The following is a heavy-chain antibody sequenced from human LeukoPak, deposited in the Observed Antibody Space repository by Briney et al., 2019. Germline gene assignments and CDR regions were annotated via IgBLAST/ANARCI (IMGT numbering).Heavy chain of an antibody. D-gene: IGHD6-19*01. CDR2: ISAYNGNT. J-gene: IGHJ2*01. CDR3: ARDLGSGWSNWYFDL. CDR1: GYTFTSYG. Sequence: GASVKVSCKASGYTFTSYGISWVRQAPGQGLEWMGWISAYNGNTNYAQMLQGRVTMTTDTSTSTAYMELRSLRSDDTAVYYCARDLGSGWSNWYFDLWGRGTLITVSS. V-gene: IGHV1-18*01.